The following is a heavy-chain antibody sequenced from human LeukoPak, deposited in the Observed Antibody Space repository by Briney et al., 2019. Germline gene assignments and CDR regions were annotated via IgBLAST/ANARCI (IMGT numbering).Heavy chain of an antibody. V-gene: IGHV1-2*02. CDR2: INPNSGGT. CDR3: ARDRRAVAIQYY. CDR1: GCTFTGYY. Sequence: ASVKVSCKASGCTFTGYYMHWVRQAPGQGLEWMGWINPNSGGTSYAQKFQGRVTMTRDTSISTAYMELSRLRSDDTAVYYCARDRRAVAIQYYWGQGTLVTVSS. J-gene: IGHJ4*02. D-gene: IGHD2-15*01.